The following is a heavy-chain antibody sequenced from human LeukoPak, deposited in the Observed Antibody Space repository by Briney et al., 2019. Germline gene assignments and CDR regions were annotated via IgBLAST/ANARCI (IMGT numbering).Heavy chain of an antibody. J-gene: IGHJ3*02. CDR1: GFTFSSYA. V-gene: IGHV3-23*01. CDR2: ISGSGGST. CDR3: AKGFYGSGSYPYDAFDI. Sequence: GGSLRLFRAASGFTFSSYAMSWVRQAPGKGPEWVSAISGSGGSTYYADSVKGRFTISRDNSKNTLYLQMNSLRAEDTAVYYCAKGFYGSGSYPYDAFDIWGQGTMVTVSS. D-gene: IGHD3-10*01.